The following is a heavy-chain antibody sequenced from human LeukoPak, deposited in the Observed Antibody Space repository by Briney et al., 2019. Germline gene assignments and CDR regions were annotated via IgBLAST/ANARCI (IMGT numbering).Heavy chain of an antibody. J-gene: IGHJ6*03. V-gene: IGHV1-2*02. CDR1: GYTFTSYY. D-gene: IGHD1-14*01. Sequence: ASVKVSCKASGYTFTSYYMRWVRQAPGQGLEWMGWINPNTGGTNYAQNFQGRVTMTGDTSISTANMELSRLRSDDTAVYYCARGGIPVHYYYMDVWGKGTTVTLSS. CDR3: ARGGIPVHYYYMDV. CDR2: INPNTGGT.